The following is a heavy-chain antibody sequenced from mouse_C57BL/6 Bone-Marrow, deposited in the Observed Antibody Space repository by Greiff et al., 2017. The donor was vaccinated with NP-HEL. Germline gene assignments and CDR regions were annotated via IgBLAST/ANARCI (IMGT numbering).Heavy chain of an antibody. CDR2: IDPETGGT. CDR3: TSPREYYYGSSYGFAY. Sequence: QVQLKQSGAELVRPGASVTLSCKASGYTFTDYEMHWVKQTPVHGLEWIGAIDPETGGTAYNQKFKGKAILTADKSSSTAYMELRSLTSEDSAVYYCTSPREYYYGSSYGFAYWGQGTLVTVSA. D-gene: IGHD1-1*01. CDR1: GYTFTDYE. V-gene: IGHV1-15*01. J-gene: IGHJ3*01.